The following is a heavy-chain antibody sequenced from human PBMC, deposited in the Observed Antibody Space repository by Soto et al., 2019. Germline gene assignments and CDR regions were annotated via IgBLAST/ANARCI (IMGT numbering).Heavy chain of an antibody. J-gene: IGHJ4*02. Sequence: PGGSLRLSCAVSGFTFNSYSMNWVRQAPGKGLEWVSSISSFSNYMYYTDSVKGRFTISRDNAKNSLYLQMNSLRAEDTAVYYCARGTTYYDILTGYDYWGQGTLVTVSS. CDR3: ARGTTYYDILTGYDY. CDR1: GFTFNSYS. CDR2: ISSFSNYM. D-gene: IGHD3-9*01. V-gene: IGHV3-21*01.